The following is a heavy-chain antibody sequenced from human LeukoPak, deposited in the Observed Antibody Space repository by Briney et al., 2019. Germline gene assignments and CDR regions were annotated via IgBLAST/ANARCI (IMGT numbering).Heavy chain of an antibody. CDR1: GFTSHTYA. Sequence: GGSLRLSCAASGFTSHTYAMGWVRQTPGKGLEWVSSICGGGGGTYYAHSVKRRFTISRDNGNNTLYLQMNGLTAADTAFYYCAKVRGVGTHIWLLPWDLWGQGTLVTVSS. J-gene: IGHJ1*01. D-gene: IGHD3-10*01. CDR2: ICGGGGGT. CDR3: AKVRGVGTHIWLLPWDL. V-gene: IGHV3-23*01.